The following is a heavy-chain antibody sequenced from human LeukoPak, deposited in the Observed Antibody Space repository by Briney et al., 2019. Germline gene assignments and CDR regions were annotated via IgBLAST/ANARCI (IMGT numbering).Heavy chain of an antibody. J-gene: IGHJ4*02. D-gene: IGHD6-13*01. CDR1: GGSISSSSYY. CDR3: ASGNLAAAGGFDY. Sequence: SETLSLTCTVSGGSISSSSYYWGWIRQPPGKGLEWIGSIYYSGSTYYNPSLKSRVTISVDTSENQFSLKLSPVTAADTAVYYCASGNLAAAGGFDYWGQGTLVTVSS. CDR2: IYYSGST. V-gene: IGHV4-39*01.